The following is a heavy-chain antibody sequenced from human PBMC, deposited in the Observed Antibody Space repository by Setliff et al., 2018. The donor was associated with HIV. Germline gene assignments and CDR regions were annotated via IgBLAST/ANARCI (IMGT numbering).Heavy chain of an antibody. D-gene: IGHD3-16*01. V-gene: IGHV1-46*01. Sequence: GASVKVSCKASGHTFTSYAIHWVRQAPGQGLEWLGMVNPSGGSTAYAQKFQGRVTMTRDTSTNTVYMDLSGLRSDDTAVYYCARDRTAGYHYDYGYWGQGTLVTVSS. CDR3: ARDRTAGYHYDYGY. CDR1: GHTFTSYA. CDR2: VNPSGGST. J-gene: IGHJ4*02.